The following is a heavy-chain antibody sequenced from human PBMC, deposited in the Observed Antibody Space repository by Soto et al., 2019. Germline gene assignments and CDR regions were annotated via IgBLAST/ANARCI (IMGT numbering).Heavy chain of an antibody. V-gene: IGHV3-30*18. D-gene: IGHD4-4*01. J-gene: IGHJ4*02. Sequence: QVQLVESGGGVVQPGRSLRLSCAASGFTFSSYGMHWVRQAPGKGLEWVAVISYDGSNKYYADSVKGRFTISRDNSKNTRYLQMNSLRAEDTAVYYCAKIGGDDSNSDYWGQGTLVTVSS. CDR2: ISYDGSNK. CDR3: AKIGGDDSNSDY. CDR1: GFTFSSYG.